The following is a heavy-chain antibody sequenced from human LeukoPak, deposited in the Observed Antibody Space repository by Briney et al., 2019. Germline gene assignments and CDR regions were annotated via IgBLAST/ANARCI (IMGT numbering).Heavy chain of an antibody. CDR3: ARDTPGYGPDY. J-gene: IGHJ4*02. D-gene: IGHD6-13*01. Sequence: RSETLSLTCTVSGGSISSYYWSWIRQPPGKGLEWIGYIYYSGSTNYNPSLKSRVTISVDTSKSQFSLKLSSVTAADTAVYYCARDTPGYGPDYWGQGTLVTVSS. CDR2: IYYSGST. V-gene: IGHV4-59*01. CDR1: GGSISSYY.